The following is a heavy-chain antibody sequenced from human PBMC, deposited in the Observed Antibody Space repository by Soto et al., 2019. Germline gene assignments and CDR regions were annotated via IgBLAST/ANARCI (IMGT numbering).Heavy chain of an antibody. J-gene: IGHJ5*02. CDR1: GFTFSSYE. D-gene: IGHD2-2*01. V-gene: IGHV3-48*03. Sequence: GESLKISCAASGFTFSSYEMNWVRQAPGKGLEWVSYISSSGSTIYYVDSVKGRFTISRDNAKNSLYLQMNSLRAEDTAVYYCARGLYCSSTSCSEYNWFDPWGQGTLVTVSS. CDR2: ISSSGSTI. CDR3: ARGLYCSSTSCSEYNWFDP.